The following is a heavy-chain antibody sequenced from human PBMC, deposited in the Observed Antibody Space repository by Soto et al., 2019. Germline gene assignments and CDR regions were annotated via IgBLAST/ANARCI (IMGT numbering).Heavy chain of an antibody. CDR1: GFTFDDYA. Sequence: PGGSLRLSCAASGFTFDDYAMHWVRQAPGKGLEWVSGISWNSGSIGYADSVKGRFTISRDNAKNSLYLQMNSLRAEDTALYYCAKSGYDILTDRSDYGMDVWGQGTTVTVSS. CDR2: ISWNSGSI. D-gene: IGHD3-9*01. CDR3: AKSGYDILTDRSDYGMDV. J-gene: IGHJ6*02. V-gene: IGHV3-9*01.